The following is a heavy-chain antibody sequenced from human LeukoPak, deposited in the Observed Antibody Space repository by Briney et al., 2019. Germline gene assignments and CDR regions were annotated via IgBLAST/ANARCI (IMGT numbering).Heavy chain of an antibody. CDR3: AKVGYYGSGSPLSPYYYYYMDV. D-gene: IGHD3-10*01. CDR2: LYSGGST. Sequence: GGSLRLSCAASGFTVSSNYMSWVRQAPGKGLEWVSVLYSGGSTYYADSVKGRFTISRDNSKNTLYLQMNSLRAEDTAVYYCAKVGYYGSGSPLSPYYYYYMDVWGKGTTVTISS. V-gene: IGHV3-53*05. CDR1: GFTVSSNY. J-gene: IGHJ6*03.